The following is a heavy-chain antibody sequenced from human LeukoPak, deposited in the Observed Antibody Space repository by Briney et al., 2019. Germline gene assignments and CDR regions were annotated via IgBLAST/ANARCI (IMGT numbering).Heavy chain of an antibody. CDR1: GGSPTGYY. J-gene: IGHJ4*02. Sequence: SETLSLTCDVYGGSPTGYYWSWIRQAPGKGLEWIGEVHHSGRTLYNLSLMGRVTISVDTSKNQFSLWLNSVTAADTAVYYCARDDAHLGGTFFDSWGQGILVTVSS. V-gene: IGHV4-34*01. CDR3: ARDDAHLGGTFFDS. D-gene: IGHD3-16*01. CDR2: VHHSGRT.